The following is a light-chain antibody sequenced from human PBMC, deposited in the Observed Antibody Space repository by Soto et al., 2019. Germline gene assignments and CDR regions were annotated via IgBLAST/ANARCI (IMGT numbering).Light chain of an antibody. CDR3: SSYTSSSTLLYV. CDR2: DVS. CDR1: SSDVGGYNY. J-gene: IGLJ1*01. Sequence: SVLPQPASLSGSPGQSITLSCPGTSSDVGGYNYVSWYQQHPGKAPKLMIYDVSNRPSGVSNRFSGSKSGNTASLTISGLQAEDEADYYCSSYTSSSTLLYVFGTGTKVTVL. V-gene: IGLV2-14*01.